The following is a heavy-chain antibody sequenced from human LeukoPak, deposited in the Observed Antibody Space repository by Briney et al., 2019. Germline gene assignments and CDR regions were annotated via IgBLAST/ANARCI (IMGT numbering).Heavy chain of an antibody. CDR1: GGSISNYY. D-gene: IGHD5-18*01. CDR2: IYYSGST. Sequence: PSETLSLTCTVSGGSISNYYWSWIRQPPGKGLEWIGYIYYSGSTNYNPSLKSRVTISVDTSKNQFSLKLRSVTAADTAVYYCARHVGYGNNWFDPWGQGTLVTVSS. CDR3: ARHVGYGNNWFDP. V-gene: IGHV4-59*08. J-gene: IGHJ5*02.